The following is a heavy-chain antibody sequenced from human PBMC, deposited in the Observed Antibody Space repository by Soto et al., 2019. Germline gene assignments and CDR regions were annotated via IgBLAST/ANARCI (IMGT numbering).Heavy chain of an antibody. CDR2: INPSGGST. CDR3: ARDAAITTYYDFWSGYLSGNWFDP. Sequence: GASVKVSCKASGYTFTSYYMHWVRQAPGQGLEWMGIINPSGGSTSYAQKFQGRVTMTRDTSTSTVYMELSSLRSEDTAVYYCARDAAITTYYDFWSGYLSGNWFDPWGQGTLVTVS. CDR1: GYTFTSYY. D-gene: IGHD3-3*01. J-gene: IGHJ5*02. V-gene: IGHV1-46*01.